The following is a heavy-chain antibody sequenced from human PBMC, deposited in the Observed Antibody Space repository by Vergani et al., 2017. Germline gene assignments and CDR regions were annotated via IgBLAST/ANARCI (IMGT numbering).Heavy chain of an antibody. V-gene: IGHV4-34*01. CDR2: IYHTGRP. Sequence: QFQLQQRGGGLLKLSETLSLTCVVHGWSSTSYHWTWIRQSPGEGVDWVGDIYHTGRPHYNPSLKSPLTMSVDKSRNQFSLTLNSVTATDTAIYFCARVNTETNGHLYYYYYIDVWGQGTAVTVS. J-gene: IGHJ6*03. CDR3: ARVNTETNGHLYYYYYIDV. D-gene: IGHD4-11*01. CDR1: GWSSTSYH.